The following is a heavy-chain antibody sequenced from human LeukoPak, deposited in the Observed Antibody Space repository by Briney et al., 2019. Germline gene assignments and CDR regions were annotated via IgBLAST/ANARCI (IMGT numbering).Heavy chain of an antibody. CDR1: GYSISSGYY. D-gene: IGHD3-10*01. Sequence: SETLSLTCTVSGYSISSGYYWGWIRQPPGKGLEWIGSIYHSGSTYYNPSLKSRVTISVDTSKNQLSLKLSSVTAADTAVYYCARESDYYGSGSYWDWGQGTLVTVSS. J-gene: IGHJ4*02. CDR2: IYHSGST. CDR3: ARESDYYGSGSYWD. V-gene: IGHV4-38-2*02.